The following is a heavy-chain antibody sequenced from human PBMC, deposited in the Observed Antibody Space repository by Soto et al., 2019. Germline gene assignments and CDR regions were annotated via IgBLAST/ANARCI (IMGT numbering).Heavy chain of an antibody. J-gene: IGHJ6*02. CDR2: VDPGDSET. Sequence: GAALNISWQGGGYVFSTFWIAVVRQIPGKGLEWMCIVDPGDSETRDSPSFQGLVTISADKSTNTAYLQWTSLKASDTAMYYCARHGFVAASPRWCYYYAMDVWGQGTTVTVSS. D-gene: IGHD2-15*01. CDR3: ARHGFVAASPRWCYYYAMDV. CDR1: GYVFSTFW. V-gene: IGHV5-51*01.